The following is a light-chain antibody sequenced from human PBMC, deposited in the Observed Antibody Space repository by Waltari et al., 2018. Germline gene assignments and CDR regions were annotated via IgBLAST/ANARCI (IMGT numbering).Light chain of an antibody. V-gene: IGLV1-40*01. CDR2: ANS. Sequence: QSVLTQPPSVSGAPGQRVTISCPGRSSNLGAGYDVFWYQQLPGTAPKLRIYANSNRPSGVPDRFSGSKSGTSASLAITGLQAEDEADYHCQSYDSGLSAWVFGGGTKLTVL. CDR3: QSYDSGLSAWV. J-gene: IGLJ3*02. CDR1: SSNLGAGYD.